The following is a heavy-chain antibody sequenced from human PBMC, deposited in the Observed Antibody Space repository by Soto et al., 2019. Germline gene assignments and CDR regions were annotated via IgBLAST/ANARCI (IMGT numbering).Heavy chain of an antibody. CDR2: IYYSGST. V-gene: IGHV4-30-4*01. D-gene: IGHD3-16*01. CDR3: AREGAASHSYYYGTDV. CDR1: GGSISSGDSY. Sequence: KTSETLSLTCTVSGGSISSGDSYWSWIRQSPGKGLEWIGYIYYSGSTYYNPSLRSRVTISVDTSKNQFSLKLNSVTAADTAEYFCAREGAASHSYYYGTDVWGQGTTVTVSS. J-gene: IGHJ6*02.